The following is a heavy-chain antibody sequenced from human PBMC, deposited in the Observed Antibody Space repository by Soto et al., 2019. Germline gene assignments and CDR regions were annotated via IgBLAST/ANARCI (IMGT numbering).Heavy chain of an antibody. Sequence: GGSLRLSCAASGFTFSSYPMSWVRQAPGQGLEWVSGIVASGGITYYADSVKGRFTISRDNSKNTLYLQMNSLRAEDTAVYYCAREAPDYSRGSFDYRGQGTLVTVSS. V-gene: IGHV3-23*01. CDR2: IVASGGIT. CDR1: GFTFSSYP. J-gene: IGHJ4*02. CDR3: AREAPDYSRGSFDY. D-gene: IGHD1-26*01.